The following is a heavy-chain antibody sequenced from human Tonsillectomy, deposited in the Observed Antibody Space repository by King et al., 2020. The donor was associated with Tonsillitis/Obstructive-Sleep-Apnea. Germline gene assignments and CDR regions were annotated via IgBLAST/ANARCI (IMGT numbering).Heavy chain of an antibody. CDR1: GFTFSSYE. J-gene: IGHJ4*02. Sequence: QLVQSGGGLVQPGGSLRLSCAVSGFTFSSYEMNWVRQAPGKGLEWVSYISSSGGTVYNADSVKGRFTISRDNAKNSLYLQMNSLRAEDTAVYYCAREKCYYGSGSYYDYWGQGTLVTVSS. CDR3: AREKCYYGSGSYYDY. CDR2: ISSSGGTV. V-gene: IGHV3-48*03. D-gene: IGHD3-10*01.